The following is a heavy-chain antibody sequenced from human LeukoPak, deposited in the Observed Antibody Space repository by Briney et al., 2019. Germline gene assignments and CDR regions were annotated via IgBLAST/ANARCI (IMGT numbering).Heavy chain of an antibody. CDR2: ISSSSSYI. D-gene: IGHD2-15*01. Sequence: GGSLRLSCAASGFTFSSYSMNWVRQAPGKGLEWVSSISSSSSYIYYADSVKGRFTISRDNAKNSLYLQMNGLRAEDTAVYYCARALLRSPFDYWGQGTLVTVSS. CDR3: ARALLRSPFDY. J-gene: IGHJ4*02. CDR1: GFTFSSYS. V-gene: IGHV3-21*01.